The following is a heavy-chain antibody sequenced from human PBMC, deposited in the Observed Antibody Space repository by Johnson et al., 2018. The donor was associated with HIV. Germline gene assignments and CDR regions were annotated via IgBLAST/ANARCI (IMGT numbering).Heavy chain of an antibody. V-gene: IGHV3-7*01. J-gene: IGHJ3*02. Sequence: VQLVESGGGVVQPGKSLTLSCVASGLSFSNFGIHWVRHAPGKGPEWVAKIKQDGSEKYYVDSVKGRFTISRDNAKNSLYLQMNSLRAGDTAVYYCAREAQTHAFDIWGQGTMVTVSS. CDR1: GLSFSNFG. CDR3: AREAQTHAFDI. CDR2: IKQDGSEK.